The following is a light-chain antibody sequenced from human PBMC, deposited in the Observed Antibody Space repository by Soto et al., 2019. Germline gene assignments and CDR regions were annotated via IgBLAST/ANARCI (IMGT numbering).Light chain of an antibody. V-gene: IGKV3-20*01. J-gene: IGKJ1*01. CDR2: GAS. CDR1: QSVSSSY. Sequence: EIVLTQSPGTLSLSPGERATLSCRASQSVSSSYVAWYQLKPGQAPRLLIYGASNRATGIPDRFSGSGSGTDFTLTISRLEPEDFAVYFCHQYGRSSTFGQGTKVEIK. CDR3: HQYGRSST.